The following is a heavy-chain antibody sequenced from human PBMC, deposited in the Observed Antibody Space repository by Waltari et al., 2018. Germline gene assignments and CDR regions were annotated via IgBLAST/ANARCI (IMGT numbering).Heavy chain of an antibody. CDR1: GGSISSGSYY. J-gene: IGHJ4*02. D-gene: IGHD3-3*01. Sequence: QVQLQESGPGLVKPSQTLSLTCTVSGGSISSGSYYWSWIRQPAGKGLEWIGRIYTSGSTNYNPSLKSRVTISVDTSKNQFSLKLSSVTAADTAVYYCARAGIRFFLHQWGKGTLVTVSS. V-gene: IGHV4-61*02. CDR2: IYTSGST. CDR3: ARAGIRFFLHQ.